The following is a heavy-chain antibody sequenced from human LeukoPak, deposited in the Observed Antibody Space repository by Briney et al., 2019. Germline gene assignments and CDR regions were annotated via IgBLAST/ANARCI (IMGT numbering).Heavy chain of an antibody. CDR2: MSGSGGST. Sequence: GGSLRLSCAAYGFTFSSYAMSWVRQAPGKGLEWVSAMSGSGGSTYYADSVKGRFTISRDNSKNTLFLQMNSLRAEDTAVYYCAKWGNYDYVWGSYRYAGISGAFDIWGQGTMVIVSS. CDR1: GFTFSSYA. J-gene: IGHJ3*02. D-gene: IGHD3-16*02. CDR3: AKWGNYDYVWGSYRYAGISGAFDI. V-gene: IGHV3-23*01.